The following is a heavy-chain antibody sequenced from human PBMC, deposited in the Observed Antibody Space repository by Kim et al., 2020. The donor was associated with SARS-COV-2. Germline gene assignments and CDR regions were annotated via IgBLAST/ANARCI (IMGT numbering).Heavy chain of an antibody. CDR1: GFTFSNAW. Sequence: GGSLRLSCAASGFTFSNAWMSWVRQAPGKGLEWVGRIKSKTDGGTTDYAAPVKGRFTISRDDSKNTLYLQMNSLKTEDTAVYYCTTVVEQQLVRDGHYYYYGMDVWGQGTTVTVSS. CDR3: TTVVEQQLVRDGHYYYYGMDV. J-gene: IGHJ6*02. CDR2: IKSKTDGGTT. D-gene: IGHD6-13*01. V-gene: IGHV3-15*01.